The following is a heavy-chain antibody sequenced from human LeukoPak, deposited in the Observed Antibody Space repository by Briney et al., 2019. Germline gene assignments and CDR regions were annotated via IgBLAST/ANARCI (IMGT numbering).Heavy chain of an antibody. J-gene: IGHJ4*02. Sequence: SETLSLTCTVSGGSVNSYYWSWIRQPPGKGLEWIGHISYSGSTNYNPSLKSRVTISVDTSKNQFSLKLSSVTAADTAVYYCARGFDFKSTYFESWGQGTLVTVSS. CDR3: ARGFDFKSTYFES. CDR2: ISYSGST. CDR1: GGSVNSYY. D-gene: IGHD5-12*01. V-gene: IGHV4-59*02.